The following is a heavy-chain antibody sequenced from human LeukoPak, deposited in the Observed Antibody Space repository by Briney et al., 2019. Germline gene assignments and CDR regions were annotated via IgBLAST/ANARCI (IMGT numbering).Heavy chain of an antibody. J-gene: IGHJ4*02. D-gene: IGHD1-14*01. CDR1: GFTFSSYA. Sequence: PGGSLRLSCAASGFTFSSYAMSRVRQAPGKGLEWVSAISGSGGSTYYADSVKGRFTISRDNSKNTLYLQMNSLRAEDTAVYYCAKARRGVWDYLDYWGQGTLATVSS. V-gene: IGHV3-23*01. CDR2: ISGSGGST. CDR3: AKARRGVWDYLDY.